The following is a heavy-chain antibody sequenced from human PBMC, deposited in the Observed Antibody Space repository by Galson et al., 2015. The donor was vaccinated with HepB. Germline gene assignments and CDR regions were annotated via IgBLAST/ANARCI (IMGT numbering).Heavy chain of an antibody. J-gene: IGHJ6*02. D-gene: IGHD2-8*01. CDR1: GYTFTGYY. CDR2: INPNNGAT. V-gene: IGHV1-2*02. CDR3: ARDLADCTSGNCLLSGGMDV. Sequence: SVKVSCKASGYTFTGYYIHWVRQAPGQGLEWMGWINPNNGATKSAQKFQGRITLTRDTSVTTVYMQLSSLRSDDTALYHCARDLADCTSGNCLLSGGMDVWGQGTTVIVSS.